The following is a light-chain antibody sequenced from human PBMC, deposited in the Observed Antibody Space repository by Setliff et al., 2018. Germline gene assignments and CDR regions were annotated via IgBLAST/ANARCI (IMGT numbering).Light chain of an antibody. V-gene: IGLV1-40*01. Sequence: SVLTQPPSVSGAPGQRVTISCTGSGSNIGAGSDVHWYQFLPGTAPKLLIYGNMNRPSGVPDRFSGSKSATSASLAISGLQAEDEADYYCCSYAGRYTPYVFGSGTKVTVL. CDR2: GNM. CDR3: CSYAGRYTPYV. J-gene: IGLJ1*01. CDR1: GSNIGAGSD.